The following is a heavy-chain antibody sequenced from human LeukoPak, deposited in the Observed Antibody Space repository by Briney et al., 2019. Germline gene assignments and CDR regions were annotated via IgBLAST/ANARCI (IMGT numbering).Heavy chain of an antibody. CDR3: ARAHAFDI. Sequence: GGSLRLSCAASGFTFSTNGMHWVRQAPGKGLEWVAFIRYDESKRYYADSVKGRFTISRDNAKNSLYLQMNSLRAEDTAVYYCARAHAFDIWGQGTMVTVSS. V-gene: IGHV3-30*02. CDR2: IRYDESKR. CDR1: GFTFSTNG. J-gene: IGHJ3*02.